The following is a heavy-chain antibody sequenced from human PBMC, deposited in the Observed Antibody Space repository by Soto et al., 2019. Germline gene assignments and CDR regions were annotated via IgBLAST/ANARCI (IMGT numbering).Heavy chain of an antibody. CDR2: ISAYNGDT. Sequence: SVKVSCKASGYTFRSYGISWVRQAPGQGLEWGGWISAYNGDTHYAAKFQDRITLTTETSTDTAYMELRTLRTDDTAVYDCARDWSRYYHNSGLIWFHWGQGSLVTVSS. CDR3: ARDWSRYYHNSGLIWFH. D-gene: IGHD3-22*01. J-gene: IGHJ4*02. CDR1: GYTFRSYG. V-gene: IGHV1-18*04.